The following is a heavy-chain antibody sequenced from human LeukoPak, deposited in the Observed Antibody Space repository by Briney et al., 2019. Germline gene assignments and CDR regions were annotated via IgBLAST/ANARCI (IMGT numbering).Heavy chain of an antibody. CDR2: ISGSGDNT. CDR3: AKGSYYDSSGSFYFDY. V-gene: IGHV3-23*01. J-gene: IGHJ4*02. Sequence: GGSLRLSCAASGFTFSSYAMSWVRQAPGKGLEWVSGISGSGDNTYYADSVKGRFTISRDNSKNTLYVHVNSLGTEDTAAYYCAKGSYYDSSGSFYFDYWGQGTLVTVSS. D-gene: IGHD3-22*01. CDR1: GFTFSSYA.